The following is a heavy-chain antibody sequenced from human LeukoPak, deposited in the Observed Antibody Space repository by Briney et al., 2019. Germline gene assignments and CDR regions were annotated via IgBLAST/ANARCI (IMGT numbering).Heavy chain of an antibody. CDR1: GGTFSSYA. D-gene: IGHD2-21*02. Sequence: SVKVSCKASGGTFSSYAISWVRQAPGQGLEWMGGIIPIFGTANYAQKFQGRVTITADESTSTAYMELSSLRSEDTAVYYCARGRECGGDCYPEESWGQGTLVTVSS. CDR3: ARGRECGGDCYPEES. J-gene: IGHJ5*02. V-gene: IGHV1-69*13. CDR2: IIPIFGTA.